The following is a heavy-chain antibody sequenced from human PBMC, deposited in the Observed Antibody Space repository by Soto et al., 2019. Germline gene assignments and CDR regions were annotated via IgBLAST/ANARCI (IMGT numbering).Heavy chain of an antibody. Sequence: PGGSLRLSCSVFGFTFTSYAMHWVRQAPGKGLEYIASISSEGATTYYADSVKGRFIISRDNSKNTLYLQMSSLRAEDTAVYYCVKDRYVDYWGQGILVTSPQ. J-gene: IGHJ4*02. CDR2: ISSEGATT. CDR1: GFTFTSYA. CDR3: VKDRYVDY. V-gene: IGHV3-64D*06.